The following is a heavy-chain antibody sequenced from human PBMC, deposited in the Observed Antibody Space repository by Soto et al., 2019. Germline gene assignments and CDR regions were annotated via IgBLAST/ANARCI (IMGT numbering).Heavy chain of an antibody. J-gene: IGHJ4*02. CDR2: IWYGGSNK. CDR1: GFTFSSYG. V-gene: IGHV3-33*01. CDR3: ARDPYDSSGYYYTYFDY. Sequence: GGSLRLSCAASGFTFSSYGMHWVRQAPGKGLEWVAVIWYGGSNKYYADSVKGRFTISRDNSKNTLYLQMNSLRAEDTAVYYCARDPYDSSGYYYTYFDYWGQGTLVTV. D-gene: IGHD3-22*01.